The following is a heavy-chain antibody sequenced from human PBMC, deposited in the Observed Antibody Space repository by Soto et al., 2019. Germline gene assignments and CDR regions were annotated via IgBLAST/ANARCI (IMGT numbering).Heavy chain of an antibody. D-gene: IGHD3-10*01. CDR1: GFTFSSYA. J-gene: IGHJ5*02. CDR2: ISGSGGST. CDR3: AKPPMVRGVNNWFDP. V-gene: IGHV3-23*01. Sequence: GGSLRLSCAASGFTFSSYAMSWVRQAPGKGLEWVSAISGSGGSTYYADSVKGRFTISRDNSKNTLYLQMNSLRAEDTAVYYCAKPPMVRGVNNWFDPWGQGTLVTVSS.